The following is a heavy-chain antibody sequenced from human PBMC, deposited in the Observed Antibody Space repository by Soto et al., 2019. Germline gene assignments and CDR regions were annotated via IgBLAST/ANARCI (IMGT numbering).Heavy chain of an antibody. V-gene: IGHV3-30-3*01. J-gene: IGHJ5*01. D-gene: IGHD1-26*01. CDR2: ISYDGSNK. CDR1: GFTFSSYA. CDR3: ARARGRGIVGAAVDS. Sequence: QVQLVESGGGVVQPGRSLRLSCAASGFTFSSYAMHWVRQAPGKGLEWVAVISYDGSNKYYADSVKGRFTISRDNSKNTLYLQMNSLRAEDTAVYYCARARGRGIVGAAVDSWGQGTLVTVSS.